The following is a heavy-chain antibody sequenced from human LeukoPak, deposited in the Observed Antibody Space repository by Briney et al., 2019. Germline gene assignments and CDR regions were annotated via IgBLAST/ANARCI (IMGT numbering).Heavy chain of an antibody. V-gene: IGHV4-39*01. J-gene: IGHJ5*02. D-gene: IGHD3-10*01. CDR3: ARSLGANTWVGNWFDP. Sequence: PSVTLSLTCSVSGGSISSPNHDWAWIRQPPGQGLVWFGSIYYSGTTYYNLSLKSRVTLSVDTSQNQFSLKLSSVTAADTASYFCARSLGANTWVGNWFDPWGQGTLVSVSP. CDR1: GGSISSPNHD. CDR2: IYYSGTT.